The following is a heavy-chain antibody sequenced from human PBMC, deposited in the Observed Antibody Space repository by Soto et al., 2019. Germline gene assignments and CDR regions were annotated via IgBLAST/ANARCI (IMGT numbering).Heavy chain of an antibody. CDR3: VRDTMRASAAASLDY. V-gene: IGHV3-48*03. D-gene: IGHD6-13*01. CDR1: GFTFSSYG. CDR2: ISVSGNII. J-gene: IGHJ4*02. Sequence: GGALIISCGASGFTFSSYGMHWVRPAPGRGLEWISYISVSGNIIKYADSVKGRFTISRDNAENSLHLHMSSLRVDDTALYFCVRDTMRASAAASLDYWGQGTQVTVSS.